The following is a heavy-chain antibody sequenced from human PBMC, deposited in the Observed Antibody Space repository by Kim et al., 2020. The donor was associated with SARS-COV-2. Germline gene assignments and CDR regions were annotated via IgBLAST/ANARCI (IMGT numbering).Heavy chain of an antibody. V-gene: IGHV3-23*01. J-gene: IGHJ6*02. CDR2: ISGGGTSA. D-gene: IGHD3-10*01. CDR1: GFSFSSHA. CDR3: AKWLGFGETAPKYYYGMDV. Sequence: GGSLRLSCVASGFSFSSHAMAWVRQAPGQGLQWVSSISGGGTSAHHADSIKGRFTISRDNFKKTLYLQMNSLRGDDTAVYYCAKWLGFGETAPKYYYGMDVWGQGTTVTVSS.